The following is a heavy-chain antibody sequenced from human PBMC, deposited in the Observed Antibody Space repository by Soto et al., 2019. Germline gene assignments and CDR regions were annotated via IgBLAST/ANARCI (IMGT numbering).Heavy chain of an antibody. J-gene: IGHJ1*01. CDR2: ISNDGSNK. Sequence: QVQLVESGGGVGQPGTSLRLSCAASGLTFNTYAMNWIRLAPGKGLEWVAVISNDGSNKYYADSVKGRFTISRDNSKNTVYLQMTSLRGEDTGVYYCASGRGYCSESSGSYVAYFQHWGQGALVIVSS. D-gene: IGHD2-15*01. CDR1: GLTFNTYA. V-gene: IGHV3-30*03. CDR3: ASGRGYCSESSGSYVAYFQH.